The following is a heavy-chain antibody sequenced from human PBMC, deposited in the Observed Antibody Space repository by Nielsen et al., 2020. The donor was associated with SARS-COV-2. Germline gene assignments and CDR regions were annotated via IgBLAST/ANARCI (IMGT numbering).Heavy chain of an antibody. CDR2: INSDGSST. Sequence: GGSLRLSCAASGFTFSSYWMHWVRQAPGKGLVWVSRINSDGSSTSYADSVKGRFTISRDNAKNTLYLQMNSLRAEDTAVYYCARNRKNSSGWYNGMDVWGQGTTVTVSS. D-gene: IGHD6-19*01. V-gene: IGHV3-74*01. CDR3: ARNRKNSSGWYNGMDV. J-gene: IGHJ6*02. CDR1: GFTFSSYW.